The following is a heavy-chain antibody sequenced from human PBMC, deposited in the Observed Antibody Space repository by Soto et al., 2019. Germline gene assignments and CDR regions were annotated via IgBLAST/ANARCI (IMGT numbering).Heavy chain of an antibody. CDR3: AKARASETAYDVFDI. D-gene: IGHD2-21*02. Sequence: EVQLLESGGGLVQPGGCLRLCCAASGFTFSSYAMSWVRQAPGKGLEWVSAISAGAVATNYADSVKGRFTISRDNAKNTLCLQMNSLRAEDTAVYCCAKARASETAYDVFDIWGQGTVVTVSS. CDR1: GFTFSSYA. V-gene: IGHV3-23*01. CDR2: ISAGAVAT. J-gene: IGHJ3*02.